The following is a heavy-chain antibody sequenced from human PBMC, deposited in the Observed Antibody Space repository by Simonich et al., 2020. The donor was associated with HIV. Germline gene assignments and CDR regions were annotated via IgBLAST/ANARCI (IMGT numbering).Heavy chain of an antibody. V-gene: IGHV3-48*03. D-gene: IGHD2-8*02. CDR2: ISSSSSSI. CDR3: ARDGGVLNY. J-gene: IGHJ4*02. CDR1: GFTFSNYE. Sequence: EVQLVESGGGLVQPGGSLRLSCTASGFTFSNYEVNWVRQAPGKGLELISYISSSSSSIYYADSVKGRFTISRDNAKNSLYLQMNSLRAEDTAVYYCARDGGVLNYWGQGALVTVSS.